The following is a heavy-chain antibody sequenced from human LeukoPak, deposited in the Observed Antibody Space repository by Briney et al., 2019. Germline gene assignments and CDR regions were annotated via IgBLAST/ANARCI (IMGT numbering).Heavy chain of an antibody. D-gene: IGHD5-24*01. J-gene: IGHJ4*02. CDR2: ISSSGSTI. CDR3: AREIATEADY. CDR1: GFTFSSYE. V-gene: IGHV3-48*03. Sequence: GGSLRLSCAASGFTFSSYEMNWVRQAPGKGLEWVSYISSSGSTIYYADSVKGRFTISKGNAKNSLYLQMNSLRAEDTAVYYCAREIATEADYWGQGTLVTVSS.